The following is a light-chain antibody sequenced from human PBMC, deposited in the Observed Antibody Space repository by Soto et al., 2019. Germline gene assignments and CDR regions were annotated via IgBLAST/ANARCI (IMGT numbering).Light chain of an antibody. Sequence: QSALTQPASVSGSPGQSITISCTGTSRDIGNYNYVSWYQHHPGKAPKLIIYEVTDRPSGVSNRFSASKSGNTASLTISGLQAEDEADYYCGTWDGSLSDVLFGGGTKVTVL. CDR1: SRDIGNYNY. CDR2: EVT. J-gene: IGLJ2*01. CDR3: GTWDGSLSDVL. V-gene: IGLV2-14*01.